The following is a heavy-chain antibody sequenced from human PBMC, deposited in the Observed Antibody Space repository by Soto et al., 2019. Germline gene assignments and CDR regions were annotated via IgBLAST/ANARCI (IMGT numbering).Heavy chain of an antibody. Sequence: NPSETLSLTCTVSGGSVSSGSYYWSWIRQPPGKGLEWIGYIYYSGSTNYNPSLKSRVTISVDTSKNQFSLKLSSVTAADTAVYYCAREYYYGSGSSPLGYWGQGTLVTVSS. CDR1: GGSVSSGSYY. D-gene: IGHD3-10*01. CDR3: AREYYYGSGSSPLGY. V-gene: IGHV4-61*01. CDR2: IYYSGST. J-gene: IGHJ4*02.